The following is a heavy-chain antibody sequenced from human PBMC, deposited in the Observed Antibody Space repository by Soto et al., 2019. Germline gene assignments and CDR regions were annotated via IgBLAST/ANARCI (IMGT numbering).Heavy chain of an antibody. CDR2: ISYDGSNK. CDR1: GVTFSSYG. CDR3: AKGPTIFGVVLSYSFYYGLDV. J-gene: IGHJ6*02. Sequence: GVSLRRSCAASGVTFSSYGMHWVRQAPGKGLEWVAVISYDGSNKYYADSVKGRFNISRDNSKNTLYLQMNSLRAEDTAVYHCAKGPTIFGVVLSYSFYYGLDVWGHGTTVTVSS. D-gene: IGHD3-3*01. V-gene: IGHV3-30*18.